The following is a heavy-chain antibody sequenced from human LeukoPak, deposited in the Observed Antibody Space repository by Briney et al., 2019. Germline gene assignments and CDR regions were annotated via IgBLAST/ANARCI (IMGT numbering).Heavy chain of an antibody. CDR2: IKSDGITI. J-gene: IGHJ4*02. CDR3: LRDLNWSLDQ. V-gene: IGHV3-74*01. CDR1: GFTFSSYW. D-gene: IGHD1-20*01. Sequence: GGSLRLSCAASGFTFSSYWMHWVRQAPGKGLVWVSRIKSDGITITYADSVKDRFTISRDNAKNTLYLQMNSLRAEDTAVYYCLRDLNWSLDQWGQGTLVTVSS.